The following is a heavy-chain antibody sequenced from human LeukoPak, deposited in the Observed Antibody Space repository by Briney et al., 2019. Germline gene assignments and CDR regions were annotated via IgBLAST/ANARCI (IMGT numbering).Heavy chain of an antibody. V-gene: IGHV3-30-3*01. D-gene: IGHD3-22*01. J-gene: IGHJ4*02. CDR3: AKDPKYYYDSSDKYYFDY. Sequence: PGRSLRLSCAASGFTFSSYAMHWVRQAPGKGLEWVAVISYDGSNKYYADSVKGRFTISRDNSKNTLYLQMNSLRAEDTAVYYCAKDPKYYYDSSDKYYFDYWGQGTLVTVSS. CDR2: ISYDGSNK. CDR1: GFTFSSYA.